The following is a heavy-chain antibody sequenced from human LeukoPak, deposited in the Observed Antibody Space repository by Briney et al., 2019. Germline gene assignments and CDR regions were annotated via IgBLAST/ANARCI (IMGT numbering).Heavy chain of an antibody. Sequence: SETLSLTCTVSGGSISSGGYYWSWMRQHPGKGLEWIGYIYYSGSTYYNPSLKSRVTISVDTSKNQFSLKLSSVTAADTAVYYCARDRRYGDYEGWFDPSGQGTLVTVSS. J-gene: IGHJ5*02. D-gene: IGHD4-17*01. CDR2: IYYSGST. CDR1: GGSISSGGYY. V-gene: IGHV4-31*03. CDR3: ARDRRYGDYEGWFDP.